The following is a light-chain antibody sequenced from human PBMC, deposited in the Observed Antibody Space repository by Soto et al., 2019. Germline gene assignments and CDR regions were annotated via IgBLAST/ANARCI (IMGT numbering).Light chain of an antibody. CDR1: QSVSSSY. CDR2: GAS. Sequence: EIVLTQSPGTLSLSPGERATLSCRASQSVSSSYLAWYQQKPGQAPRLLIYGASSRATDIPDRYSGSGSGTDFTLTISRLEPKDFAVYYCHQYGSSPATVGQGTKVDIK. CDR3: HQYGSSPAT. J-gene: IGKJ1*01. V-gene: IGKV3-20*01.